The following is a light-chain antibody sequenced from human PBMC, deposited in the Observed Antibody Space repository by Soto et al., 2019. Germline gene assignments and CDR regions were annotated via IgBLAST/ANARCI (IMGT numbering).Light chain of an antibody. J-gene: IGLJ1*01. CDR1: SSDVGSYNL. CDR2: EGT. Sequence: QSALTQPASVSGSAGQSITIPCTGTSSDVGSYNLVSWFQQHPGKVPKLIIYEGTKRPSGVSDRFSGSKSGNTASLTISGLQAEDEADYYCQAWGSSTVYVFGTGTKVTVL. CDR3: QAWGSSTVYV. V-gene: IGLV2-23*01.